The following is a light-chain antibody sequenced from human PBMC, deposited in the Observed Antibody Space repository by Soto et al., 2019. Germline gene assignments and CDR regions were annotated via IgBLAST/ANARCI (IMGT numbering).Light chain of an antibody. CDR2: SAA. CDR1: QSVLYSSNNKNY. CDR3: QQYYSNRSLT. V-gene: IGKV4-1*01. J-gene: IGKJ4*01. Sequence: DIVMTQSPDSLAVSLGERATINCKSSQSVLYSSNNKNYLAWYQQKPGQPPKWLIYSAATREPGVPDRFSGSGSGTDFTLTISSLQAEDVAVYYGQQYYSNRSLTFGGWTKVAIK.